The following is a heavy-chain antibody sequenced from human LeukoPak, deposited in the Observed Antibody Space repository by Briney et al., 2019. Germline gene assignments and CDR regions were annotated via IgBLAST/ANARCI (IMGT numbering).Heavy chain of an antibody. CDR2: INISGNT. Sequence: PSETLSLTCTVSGDSITSYYWSWIRQPAGKGLEWIGRINISGNTNYNPSLKSRVTMSVDTSKNQFSLKLSSVTAADTAVYYCARDVGATSCSSTSCYVGRVWFDPWGQGTLVTVSS. V-gene: IGHV4-4*07. J-gene: IGHJ5*02. CDR1: GDSITSYY. D-gene: IGHD2-2*01. CDR3: ARDVGATSCSSTSCYVGRVWFDP.